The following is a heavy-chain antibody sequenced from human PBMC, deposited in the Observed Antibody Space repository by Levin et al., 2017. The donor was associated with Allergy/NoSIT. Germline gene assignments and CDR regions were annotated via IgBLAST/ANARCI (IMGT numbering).Heavy chain of an antibody. J-gene: IGHJ6*02. V-gene: IGHV1-69*01. CDR3: ARDVRGPRLRLGWTAGMEVKSDYYGMDV. CDR2: IIPIFGTA. CDR1: GGTFSSYA. Sequence: NPGESLKISCKASGGTFSSYAISWVRQAPGQGLEWMGGIIPIFGTANYAQKFQGRVTITADESTSTAYMELSSLRSEDTAVYYCARDVRGPRLRLGWTAGMEVKSDYYGMDVWGQGTTVTVSS. D-gene: IGHD3-10*02.